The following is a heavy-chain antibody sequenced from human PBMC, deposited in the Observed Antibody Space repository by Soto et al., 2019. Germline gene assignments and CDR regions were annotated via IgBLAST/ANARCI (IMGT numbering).Heavy chain of an antibody. D-gene: IGHD5-12*01. CDR3: GGGGISGYVW. J-gene: IGHJ4*02. CDR2: INHSGST. CDR1: GGSISGYY. Sequence: SETKSVTCTVYGGSISGYYLSWIRKPPGKGLEWIGEINHSGSTNYNTSLKSRVTISVDTSKDQFSLKLSSVTAADTAVYYCGGGGISGYVWGGQGTRVPVSS. V-gene: IGHV4-34*01.